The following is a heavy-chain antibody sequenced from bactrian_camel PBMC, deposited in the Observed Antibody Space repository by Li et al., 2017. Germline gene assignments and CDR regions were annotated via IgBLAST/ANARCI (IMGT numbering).Heavy chain of an antibody. D-gene: IGHD3*01. CDR2: FYAGDGST. V-gene: IGHV3S1*01. CDR1: GFTFTNNW. Sequence: HVQLVESGGGLVQPGGSLRLSCTVSGFTFTNNWMHWVRQAPGKGLEWVSSFYAGDGSTSSADSVKGRFTISRDNAKNTLYLQLNSLTREDSAMYYCARETQWVGYHEFAEYWVQGTQVTVS. J-gene: IGHJ4*01. CDR3: ARETQWVGYHEFAEY.